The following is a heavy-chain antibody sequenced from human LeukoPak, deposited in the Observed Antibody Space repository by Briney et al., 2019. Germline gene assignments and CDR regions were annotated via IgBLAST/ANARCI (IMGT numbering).Heavy chain of an antibody. CDR1: GFTFSSYS. CDR2: ISSSSSYI. V-gene: IGHV3-21*01. D-gene: IGHD2-15*01. CDR3: ARVYCSGGSCYLGFDH. J-gene: IGHJ4*02. Sequence: PGGSLRLSCVASGFTFSSYSMNWVRQAPGKGLEWVSSISSSSSYIYYADSVKGRFTISRDNAKNSLYLQMNSLRAEDTAVYYCARVYCSGGSCYLGFDHWGQGTLVTVSS.